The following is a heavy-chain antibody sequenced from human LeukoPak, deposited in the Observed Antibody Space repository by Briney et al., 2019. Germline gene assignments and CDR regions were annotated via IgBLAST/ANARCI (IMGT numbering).Heavy chain of an antibody. CDR3: ARYSSSWGYYYYGMDV. Sequence: SETLSLTCTVSGGSISSYYWSWIRQPPGKGLEWIGRIYTSGSTNYNPSLKSRVTMSVDTSKNQFSLKLSSVTAADTAVYYCARYSSSWGYYYYGMDVWGQGTTVTVSS. J-gene: IGHJ6*02. CDR2: IYTSGST. CDR1: GGSISSYY. D-gene: IGHD6-13*01. V-gene: IGHV4-4*07.